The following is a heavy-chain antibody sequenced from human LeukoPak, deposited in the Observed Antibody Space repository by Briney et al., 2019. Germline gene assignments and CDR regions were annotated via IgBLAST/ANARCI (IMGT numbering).Heavy chain of an antibody. CDR1: GFTFSSYA. CDR2: ISNSDGST. V-gene: IGHV3-23*01. J-gene: IGHJ4*02. D-gene: IGHD1-26*01. Sequence: GGSLRLSCAASGFTFSSYAMSWVRQAPGKGLEWVSTISNSDGSTYYADSVKGRFTISRDNSENTLYLQMNSLRAEDTAVYYCAKRGAEVGTTVAPGDYWGQGTLVTVSS. CDR3: AKRGAEVGTTVAPGDY.